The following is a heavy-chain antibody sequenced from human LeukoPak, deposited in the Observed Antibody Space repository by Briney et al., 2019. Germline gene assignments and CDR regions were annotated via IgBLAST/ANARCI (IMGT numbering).Heavy chain of an antibody. CDR3: ARGYSSSWAFDY. CDR2: TYYRSKWYT. CDR1: GDTFSSNNAA. V-gene: IGHV6-1*01. J-gene: IGHJ4*02. Sequence: SQTLSLTCAVSGDTFSSNNAAWSWLRQSPSRGLEWLGRTYYRSKWYTDYAVSVKSRITINPDTSKNQFSLQLNSVTPEDTAVYYCARGYSSSWAFDYWGRGTLVTVSS. D-gene: IGHD6-13*01.